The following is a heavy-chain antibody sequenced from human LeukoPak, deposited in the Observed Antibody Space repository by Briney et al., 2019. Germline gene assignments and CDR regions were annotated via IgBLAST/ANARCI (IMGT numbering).Heavy chain of an antibody. CDR3: AKAFSSSVNSALDY. V-gene: IGHV3-9*03. Sequence: GGSLRLSCAASGFTFDDYAMHWVRQAPGKGLEWVSGISWNSGSIGYADSVKGRFTISRDNAKNSLYLQMNSLRAEDMALYYCAKAFSSSVNSALDYWGQGTLVTVSS. CDR2: ISWNSGSI. D-gene: IGHD6-6*01. CDR1: GFTFDDYA. J-gene: IGHJ4*02.